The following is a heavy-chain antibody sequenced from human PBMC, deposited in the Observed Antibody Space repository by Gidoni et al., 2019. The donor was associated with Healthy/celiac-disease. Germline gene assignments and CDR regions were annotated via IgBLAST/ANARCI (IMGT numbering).Heavy chain of an antibody. D-gene: IGHD1-20*01. CDR1: GGSISSSSYY. J-gene: IGHJ5*02. CDR3: ARHEMITGTTYWFDP. Sequence: QLQLQESGPGLVKPSETLSLTCTVSGGSISSSSYYWGWIRQPPGKGLEWIGSIYYSGSTYYNPSLKSRVTISVDTSKNQFSLKLSSVTAADTAVYYCARHEMITGTTYWFDPWGQGTLVTVSS. V-gene: IGHV4-39*01. CDR2: IYYSGST.